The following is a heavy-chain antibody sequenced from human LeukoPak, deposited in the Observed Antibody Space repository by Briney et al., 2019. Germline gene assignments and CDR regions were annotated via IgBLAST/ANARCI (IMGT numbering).Heavy chain of an antibody. D-gene: IGHD2-2*01. Sequence: ASVKVSCKASGYTFTSYYMHWVRQAPGQGLEWMGIINPSGGSTTYAQKFQGRVTMTRDTSTSTVYMELSGLRSEDTSVYYCTRDDASRKTFNYWGQGTLVTVS. CDR2: INPSGGST. CDR1: GYTFTSYY. J-gene: IGHJ4*02. CDR3: TRDDASRKTFNY. V-gene: IGHV1-46*01.